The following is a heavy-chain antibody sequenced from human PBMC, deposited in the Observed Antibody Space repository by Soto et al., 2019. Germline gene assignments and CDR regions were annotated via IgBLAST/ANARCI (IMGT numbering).Heavy chain of an antibody. CDR2: MHYTGFS. Sequence: SETLSLTCSFSGDSVTSHYLTWIRQSPEKGLEWIGYMHYTGFSHYNPSLKSRLTISVDRSKNQFTLKLSSVTAEDTAVYYCARNTVFWSGYPHKAFDPWGQGPRVTVSS. V-gene: IGHV4-59*02. CDR1: GDSVTSHY. CDR3: ARNTVFWSGYPHKAFDP. J-gene: IGHJ5*02. D-gene: IGHD3-3*01.